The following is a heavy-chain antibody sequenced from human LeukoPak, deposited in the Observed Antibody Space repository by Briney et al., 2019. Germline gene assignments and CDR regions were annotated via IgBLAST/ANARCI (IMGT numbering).Heavy chain of an antibody. Sequence: GASVKVSCKASGYTFTSYYMHWVRQAPGQGLEWMGWISAYNGNTNYAQKLQGRVTMTTDTSTSTAYMELRSLRSDDTAVYYCARDAYCSGGSCYSGDAFDIWGQGTMVTVSS. CDR3: ARDAYCSGGSCYSGDAFDI. CDR2: ISAYNGNT. D-gene: IGHD2-15*01. J-gene: IGHJ3*02. CDR1: GYTFTSYY. V-gene: IGHV1-18*04.